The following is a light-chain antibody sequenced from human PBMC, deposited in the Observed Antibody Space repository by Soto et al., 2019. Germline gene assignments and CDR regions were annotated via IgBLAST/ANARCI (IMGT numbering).Light chain of an antibody. CDR3: TTWDDSLREVI. CDR1: SSNIGSNY. J-gene: IGLJ2*01. Sequence: QSVLTQPPSASGTPGQRVTISCSGSSSNIGSNYVYWYQQLPGTAPKLLIYRNHQRPSGVPDRFSGSKSGTSASLAISERRSEDEADYSCTTWDDSLREVIFGGGTKLTVL. CDR2: RNH. V-gene: IGLV1-47*01.